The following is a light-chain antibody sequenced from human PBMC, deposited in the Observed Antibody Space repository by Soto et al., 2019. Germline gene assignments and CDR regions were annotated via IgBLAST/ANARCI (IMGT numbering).Light chain of an antibody. CDR2: EHN. Sequence: NFMLTQPHSVSESPGKTVTISCTRRSGSIASNYVQWDQQRPGSAPTTVIYEHNQRPSGVPDRFSGSIDSSSNSASLTISGLKPEDEADYRWQSYDSSKHWVFGGGTKLTVL. CDR3: QSYDSSKHWV. J-gene: IGLJ3*02. V-gene: IGLV6-57*03. CDR1: SGSIASNY.